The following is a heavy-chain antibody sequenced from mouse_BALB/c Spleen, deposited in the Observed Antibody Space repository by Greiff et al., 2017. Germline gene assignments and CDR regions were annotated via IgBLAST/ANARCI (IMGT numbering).Heavy chain of an antibody. CDR3: ARNGYDGAMDY. V-gene: IGHV1S137*01. D-gene: IGHD2-2*01. CDR2: ISTYYGDA. CDR1: GYTFTDYA. J-gene: IGHJ4*01. Sequence: VQLQQSGAELVRPGVSVKISCKGSGYTFTDYAMHWVKQSHAKSLEWIGVISTYYGDASYNQKFKGKATMTVDKSSSTAYMELARLTSEDSAIYYCARNGYDGAMDYWGQGTSVTVSS.